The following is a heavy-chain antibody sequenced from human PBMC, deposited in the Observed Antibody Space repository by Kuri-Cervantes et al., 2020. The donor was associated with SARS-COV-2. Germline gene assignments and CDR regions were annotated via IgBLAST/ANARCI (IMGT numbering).Heavy chain of an antibody. D-gene: IGHD3-16*02. CDR1: GFTFSSYA. CDR2: ISADGSNK. V-gene: IGHV3-30*18. CDR3: AKDYKDQYVWGRLRYTFHY. J-gene: IGHJ1*01. Sequence: GESLKISCAASGFTFSSYAMSWVRQAPGKGLEWVAVISADGSNKYYADSVKGRFTISRDNSKNTLYLQMNSLRAEDTAVYYCAKDYKDQYVWGRLRYTFHYWGQGTLVTVSS.